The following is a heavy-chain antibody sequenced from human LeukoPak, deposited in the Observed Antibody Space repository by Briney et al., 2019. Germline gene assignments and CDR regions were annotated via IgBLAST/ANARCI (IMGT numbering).Heavy chain of an antibody. CDR2: ISGSGCST. V-gene: IGHV3-23*01. D-gene: IGHD6-19*01. CDR3: AKEPYSSGWYGGSAGYSSGWYGDY. Sequence: GGPLRLSCADSGLTFSRYDMGWVRQAPGEGVEWVSAISGSGCSTYYADSVKGRFTISRDNSKNPLYLQMNSLRAEDTAVYYCAKEPYSSGWYGGSAGYSSGWYGDYWGQGTLVTVSS. CDR1: GLTFSRYD. J-gene: IGHJ4*02.